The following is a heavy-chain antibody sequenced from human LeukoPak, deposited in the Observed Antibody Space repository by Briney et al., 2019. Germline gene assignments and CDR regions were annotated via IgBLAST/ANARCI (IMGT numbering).Heavy chain of an antibody. V-gene: IGHV1-2*02. CDR1: GYTFTSNY. Sequence: ASVKVSCKAFGYTFTSNYIHWVRQAPGQGLEWMGWMSPTSGDTNYAQMLQGRVTMTRDTSISTAYMELNRLTSDDTAVYYCARGTGVGAMVPGDYWGQGTLVTVSS. CDR3: ARGTGVGAMVPGDY. CDR2: MSPTSGDT. J-gene: IGHJ4*02. D-gene: IGHD1-26*01.